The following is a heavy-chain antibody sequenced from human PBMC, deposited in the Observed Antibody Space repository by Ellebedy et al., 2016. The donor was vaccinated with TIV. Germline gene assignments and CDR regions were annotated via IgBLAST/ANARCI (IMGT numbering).Heavy chain of an antibody. CDR3: AKGTQQYHGMDV. CDR1: GFTFSSYA. J-gene: IGHJ6*02. CDR2: FGGGGT. V-gene: IGHV3-23*01. Sequence: GESLKISCAASGFTFSSYAMNWVRQAPGKGLEWVSAFGGGGTTYADSVNGRFTISRDNSKRTLSLQMNSLTVEDTAIYYCAKGTQQYHGMDVWGQGTTVIVSS.